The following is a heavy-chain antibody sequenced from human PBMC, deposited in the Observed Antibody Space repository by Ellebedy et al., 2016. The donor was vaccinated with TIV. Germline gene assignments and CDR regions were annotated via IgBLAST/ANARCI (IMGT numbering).Heavy chain of an antibody. J-gene: IGHJ4*02. Sequence: SETLSLTCNVSGGPIRSIGHYWGWIRQPPGKGLEWIGSSYNSGSPFYSRSLKSRITISVDTSKSQLSLKLSSVTAADTAVYYCSISIYDILTGEGGLDYWGQGILVTVSS. CDR2: SYNSGSP. V-gene: IGHV4-39*07. CDR1: GGPIRSIGHY. CDR3: SISIYDILTGEGGLDY. D-gene: IGHD3-9*01.